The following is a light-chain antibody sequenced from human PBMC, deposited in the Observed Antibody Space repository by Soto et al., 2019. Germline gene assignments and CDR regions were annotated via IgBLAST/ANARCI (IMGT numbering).Light chain of an antibody. Sequence: QSALTQPRSVSGSPGQSVTISCTGTSSDVGGYNYVSWYQQQPGKAPKLMIYDVSKRPSGVPDRFSGSKSGNTASLTISGLQAEDEADYYCCSYAGSYTFHVVFGGGTKLTVL. J-gene: IGLJ2*01. V-gene: IGLV2-11*01. CDR2: DVS. CDR1: SSDVGGYNY. CDR3: CSYAGSYTFHVV.